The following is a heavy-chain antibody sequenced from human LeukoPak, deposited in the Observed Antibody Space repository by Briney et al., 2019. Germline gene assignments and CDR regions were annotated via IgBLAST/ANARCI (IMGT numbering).Heavy chain of an antibody. Sequence: GGSLRLSCAASGFTFSSYGMHWVRQAPGKGLEWVAVISYDGSNKYYADSVKGRFTISRDNAKTSLYLQMNSLRAEDTAVYYCARDLSGVTGYTYGRGIDYWGQGTLVTVSS. V-gene: IGHV3-30*03. CDR2: ISYDGSNK. CDR3: ARDLSGVTGYTYGRGIDY. CDR1: GFTFSSYG. J-gene: IGHJ4*02. D-gene: IGHD5-18*01.